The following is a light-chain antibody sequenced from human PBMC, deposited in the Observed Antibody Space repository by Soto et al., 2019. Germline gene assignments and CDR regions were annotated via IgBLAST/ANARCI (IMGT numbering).Light chain of an antibody. V-gene: IGKV3-20*01. Sequence: EIVLTQSPATLSLSPGERATLSCRASQSVSSYLAWYQQKPGQAPRLLIYGASSRATDIPARFSGSGSGTDFTLTITRLRPEDFAVYYCQQYGSSPPTFGQGTKVEIK. CDR2: GAS. CDR1: QSVSSY. CDR3: QQYGSSPPT. J-gene: IGKJ1*01.